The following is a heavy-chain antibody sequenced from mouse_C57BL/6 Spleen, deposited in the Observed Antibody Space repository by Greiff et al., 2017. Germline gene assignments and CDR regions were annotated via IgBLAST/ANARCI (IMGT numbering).Heavy chain of an antibody. CDR1: GYTFTDHT. CDR2: IYPRDGST. Sequence: QVQLQQSDAELVKPGASVKISCKASGYTFTDHTIHWMKQRPEQGLAWIGNIYPRDGSTKYNEKFKGKATLTADKSSSTAYMQLHSLTSEDSTVYFCARPRGREDCDYWGQGTTLTVSS. J-gene: IGHJ2*01. CDR3: ARPRGREDCDY. D-gene: IGHD3-3*01. V-gene: IGHV1-78*01.